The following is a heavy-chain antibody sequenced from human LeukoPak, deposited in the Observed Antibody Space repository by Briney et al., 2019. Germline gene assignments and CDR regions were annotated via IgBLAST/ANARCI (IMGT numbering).Heavy chain of an antibody. V-gene: IGHV7-4-1*02. CDR2: INTNTGNP. CDR1: GYIFTTYA. CDR3: ARDRGGGSYSVQFDP. D-gene: IGHD3-10*01. J-gene: IGHJ5*02. Sequence: ASVKVSCKASGYIFTTYAMNWVRQAPGQGLEWMGWINTNTGNPTYAQGFTGRFVFSLDTSVTTAYLQISSLKADDTAVYYCARDRGGGSYSVQFDPWGQGTLVTVSS.